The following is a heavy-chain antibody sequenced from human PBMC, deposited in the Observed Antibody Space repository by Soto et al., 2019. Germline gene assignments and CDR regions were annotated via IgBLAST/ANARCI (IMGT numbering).Heavy chain of an antibody. J-gene: IGHJ6*02. CDR2: ISGSGGST. D-gene: IGHD6-19*01. CDR1: GFTFSSYA. CDR3: AKVGAVAGADYYYGMDV. Sequence: SLRLSCAASGFTFSSYAMSWVRQAPGKGLEWVSAISGSGGSTYYADSVKGRFTISRDNSKNTLYPQMNSLRAEDTAVYYCAKVGAVAGADYYYGMDVWGQGTTVTVSS. V-gene: IGHV3-23*01.